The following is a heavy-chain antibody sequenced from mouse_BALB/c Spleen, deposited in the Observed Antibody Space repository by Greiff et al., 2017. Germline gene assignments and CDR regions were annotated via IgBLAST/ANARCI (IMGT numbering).Heavy chain of an antibody. V-gene: IGHV1-69*01. Sequence: QVQLQQPGAELVMPGASVKMSCTASGYTFTDYWMHWVKQRPGQGLEWIGAIDTSDSYTSYNQKFKGKATLTVDESSSTAYMQLSSLTSEDSAVYYCAREGNLDYWGQGTTLTVSS. CDR3: AREGNLDY. J-gene: IGHJ2*01. CDR1: GYTFTDYW. D-gene: IGHD2-1*01. CDR2: IDTSDSYT.